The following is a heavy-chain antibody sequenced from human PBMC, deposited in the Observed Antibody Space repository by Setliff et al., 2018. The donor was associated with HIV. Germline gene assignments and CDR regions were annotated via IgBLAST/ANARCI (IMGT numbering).Heavy chain of an antibody. D-gene: IGHD2-15*01. CDR3: AGGGNQPLLHAYLDY. J-gene: IGHJ4*02. Sequence: GGSLRLSCAASGFTFSSYAMAWVRQAPGKGLEWVSAISGSGGSTYYADSVKGRFTISRDKSKNTVYLQMYSLRAEDTALYYCAGGGNQPLLHAYLDYWGQGTLVTVSS. V-gene: IGHV3-23*01. CDR2: ISGSGGST. CDR1: GFTFSSYA.